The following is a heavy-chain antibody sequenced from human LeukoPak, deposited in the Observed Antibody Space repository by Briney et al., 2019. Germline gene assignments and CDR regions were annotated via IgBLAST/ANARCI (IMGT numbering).Heavy chain of an antibody. Sequence: GGSLRLSCAASGFTISNYWMNCVRLAPGKELEWVANIKQDGSKQYYVDSLKGRFTISRDNAKNSLYLQMNSLRAEDRAVYYCASRDDSSGYPSHPFDYWGQGTLVTVSS. D-gene: IGHD3-22*01. CDR1: GFTISNYW. CDR2: IKQDGSKQ. V-gene: IGHV3-7*05. CDR3: ASRDDSSGYPSHPFDY. J-gene: IGHJ4*02.